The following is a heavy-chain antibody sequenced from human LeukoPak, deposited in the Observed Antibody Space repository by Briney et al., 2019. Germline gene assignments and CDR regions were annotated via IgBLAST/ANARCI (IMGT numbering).Heavy chain of an antibody. CDR1: GGSISSYY. V-gene: IGHV4-59*01. D-gene: IGHD6-13*01. CDR2: IYYSGST. Sequence: SETLSLTCTVSGGSISSYYWSWIRQPPGKGLEWIGYIYYSGSTNYNPSLKSRVTISVDTSKNQFSLKLSSVTAADTAVYYCARGGAAAVKTGQDWFDPWGQGTLVTVPS. J-gene: IGHJ5*02. CDR3: ARGGAAAVKTGQDWFDP.